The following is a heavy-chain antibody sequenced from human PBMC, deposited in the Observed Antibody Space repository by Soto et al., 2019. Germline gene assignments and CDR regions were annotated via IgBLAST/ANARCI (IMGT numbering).Heavy chain of an antibody. Sequence: ASVKVSCKASGDTFSNYVINWVRQAPGQGLEWMGWINTGNGNTEYSQQFQGRVSITRDTSATTAYMELSSLRSEDTAVYYCAREGGVCGGKCWNHSWFDPWGQGTLVTVSS. V-gene: IGHV1-3*04. D-gene: IGHD2-21*01. CDR1: GDTFSNYV. J-gene: IGHJ5*02. CDR3: AREGGVCGGKCWNHSWFDP. CDR2: INTGNGNT.